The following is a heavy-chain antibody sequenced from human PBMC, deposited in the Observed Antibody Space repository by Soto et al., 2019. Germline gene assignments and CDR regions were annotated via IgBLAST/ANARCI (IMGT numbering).Heavy chain of an antibody. CDR2: ISAYNGNT. D-gene: IGHD4-17*01. J-gene: IGHJ6*02. V-gene: IGHV1-18*01. CDR3: ARRGGGGDYGGNSALGDYYYYGMDV. Sequence: QVQLVQSGAEVKKPGASVKVSCKASGYTFTSYGISWVRQAPGQGLEWMGWISAYNGNTNYAQKLQGRVTMTTDTSTSTAYMGLRSLRSDETAVYYCARRGGGGDYGGNSALGDYYYYGMDVWGQGTTVTVSS. CDR1: GYTFTSYG.